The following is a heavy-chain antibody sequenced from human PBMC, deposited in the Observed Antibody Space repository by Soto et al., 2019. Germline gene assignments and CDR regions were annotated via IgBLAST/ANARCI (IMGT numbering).Heavy chain of an antibody. CDR2: IYYSGST. D-gene: IGHD2-21*02. CDR1: GGSISSSSYY. Sequence: SETLSLTCTVSGGSISSSSYYWGWIRQPPGKGLEWIGSIYYSGSTYYNPSLKSRVTISVDTSKNQFSLKLSSVTAADTAVYYCARHKFEYCGGDCTYYFDYWGQGTLVTVSS. J-gene: IGHJ4*02. CDR3: ARHKFEYCGGDCTYYFDY. V-gene: IGHV4-39*01.